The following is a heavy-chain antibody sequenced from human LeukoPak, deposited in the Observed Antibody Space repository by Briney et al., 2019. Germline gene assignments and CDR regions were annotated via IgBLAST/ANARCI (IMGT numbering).Heavy chain of an antibody. D-gene: IGHD3-22*01. J-gene: IGHJ3*02. V-gene: IGHV1-18*01. CDR3: ASLKNYYDSSGYLVTDAFDI. CDR1: GYTFTTYN. Sequence: ASVKVSCKASGYTFTTYNINWVRQAPGQGLEWMGWISVYNGNTNYAQKLQGRVTMITDTSTSTAYMELRSLKSDDTAVYYCASLKNYYDSSGYLVTDAFDIWGQGTMVTVSS. CDR2: ISVYNGNT.